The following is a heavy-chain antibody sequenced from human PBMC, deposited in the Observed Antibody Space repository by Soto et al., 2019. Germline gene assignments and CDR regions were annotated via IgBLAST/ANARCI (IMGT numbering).Heavy chain of an antibody. CDR1: GYTFTSYG. CDR3: ATEEDDGDSDGGGWFDP. D-gene: IGHD4-17*01. Sequence: QVQLVQSGAEVKKPGASVKVSCKASGYTFTSYGISWVRQAPGQGLEWMGWISAYNGNTNYAQKLQGRVTMTTDTSTSTAYMELRSLRSDDTAVYYCATEEDDGDSDGGGWFDPWGQGTLVTVSS. CDR2: ISAYNGNT. V-gene: IGHV1-18*01. J-gene: IGHJ5*02.